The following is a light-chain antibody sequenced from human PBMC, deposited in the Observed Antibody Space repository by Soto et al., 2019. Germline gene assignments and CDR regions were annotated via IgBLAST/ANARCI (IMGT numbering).Light chain of an antibody. J-gene: IGKJ4*01. CDR1: QSVRSNY. CDR3: QQYGDSPRT. Sequence: EIVLTQSPGILSLSPGERATLSCRASQSVRSNYLAWYQQKPGQAPRLLIYGASSRATGIPDRFSGSGSETDFTLTISRLEPEDFAVYYCQQYGDSPRTFGGGTKVDIK. CDR2: GAS. V-gene: IGKV3-20*01.